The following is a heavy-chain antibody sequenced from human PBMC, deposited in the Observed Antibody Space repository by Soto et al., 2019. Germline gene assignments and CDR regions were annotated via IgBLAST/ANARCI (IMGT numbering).Heavy chain of an antibody. J-gene: IGHJ4*02. CDR3: ARGWNDFPH. CDR2: IIPISGRA. Sequence: QVQLVQSGAEVKKPGSSVKVACKASGGTFSSYVISWVRQAPGQGLECMGGIIPISGRANYAPNFQGRVSMTADESTTTVYMELSSLRSEDTAVYYCARGWNDFPHWGQGTLVTVSS. V-gene: IGHV1-69*01. CDR1: GGTFSSYV. D-gene: IGHD1-1*01.